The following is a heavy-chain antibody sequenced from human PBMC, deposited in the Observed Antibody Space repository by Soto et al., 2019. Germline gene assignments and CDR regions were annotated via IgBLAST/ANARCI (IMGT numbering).Heavy chain of an antibody. J-gene: IGHJ4*02. V-gene: IGHV3-23*01. CDR3: AKETHSIAVEEGDY. D-gene: IGHD6-19*01. CDR1: GFTFSSFA. Sequence: PGGSLRLSCAASGFTFSSFALSWVRQAPGKGLEWVSAISGSGDGTDYADSVKGRFTISRDNSKNTLYLQMNSLRAEDTAVYYCAKETHSIAVEEGDYWGQGTLVTV. CDR2: ISGSGDGT.